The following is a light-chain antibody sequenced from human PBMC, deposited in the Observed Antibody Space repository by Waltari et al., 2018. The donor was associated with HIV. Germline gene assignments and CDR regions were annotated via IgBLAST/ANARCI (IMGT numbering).Light chain of an antibody. V-gene: IGLV6-57*03. Sequence: NFMLTQPHPVSESPGKTVTISCTRSSGSIASNSVQWYQQRPGSAPTTVICEDNQRPSGVPDRFSGSIDSSSNSASLTISGLRTEDEAHYYCQSYDSNSWLFGAGTKLTVL. J-gene: IGLJ3*02. CDR3: QSYDSNSWL. CDR1: SGSIASNS. CDR2: EDN.